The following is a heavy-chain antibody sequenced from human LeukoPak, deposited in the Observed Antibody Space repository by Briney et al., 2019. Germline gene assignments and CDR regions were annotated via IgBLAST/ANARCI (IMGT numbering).Heavy chain of an antibody. CDR1: GGTFSSYA. D-gene: IGHD6-25*01. CDR2: IIPIFGTA. CDR3: ARLPSGYYYYYMDV. Sequence: GASVKVPCKASGGTFSSYAISWVRQAPGQGLEWMGGIIPIFGTANYAQKFQGRVTITADKSTSTAYMELSSLRSEDTAVYYCARLPSGYYYYYMDVWGKGTTVTVSS. J-gene: IGHJ6*03. V-gene: IGHV1-69*06.